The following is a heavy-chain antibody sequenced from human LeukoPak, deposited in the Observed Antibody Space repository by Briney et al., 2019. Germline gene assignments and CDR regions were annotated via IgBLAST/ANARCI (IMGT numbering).Heavy chain of an antibody. D-gene: IGHD6-6*01. V-gene: IGHV1-46*01. Sequence: GASVNVSCKASGYTFTSYYMHWVRQAPGQGLEWMGIINPSGGSTNYAQKFQGRVTMTRDTSTSTVYMELSSLRSEDTAVYYCARDGARVSTPSYYSYDGTDGCSQGTTVTAS. J-gene: IGHJ6*02. CDR3: ARDGARVSTPSYYSYDGTDG. CDR2: INPSGGST. CDR1: GYTFTSYY.